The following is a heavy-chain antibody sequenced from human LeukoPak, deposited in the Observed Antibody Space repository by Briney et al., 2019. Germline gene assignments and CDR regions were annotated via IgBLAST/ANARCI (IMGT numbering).Heavy chain of an antibody. J-gene: IGHJ4*02. CDR1: GFTFDDYS. CDR3: AKAPYGSGNTPDY. D-gene: IGHD3-10*01. CDR2: ISWNSGYI. V-gene: IGHV3-9*01. Sequence: PGGSLRLSCAASGFTFDDYSMHWVRQTPGKGREWVSGISWNSGYIGYADSVKGRFTISRDNAKNSLYLQMNSLRAEDTALYYCAKAPYGSGNTPDYWGQGTLVTVSS.